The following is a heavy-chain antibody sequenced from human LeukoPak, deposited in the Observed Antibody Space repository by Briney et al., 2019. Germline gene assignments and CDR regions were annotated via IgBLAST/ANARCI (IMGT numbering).Heavy chain of an antibody. V-gene: IGHV3-33*08. CDR3: ARGQHIVVVTAIKPLDY. Sequence: PGGSLRLSCAASGFTVSSNYLSWVRQAPGKGLEWVAVIWYDGSNKYYADSVKGRFTISRDNSKNTLYLQMNSLRAEDTAVYYCARGQHIVVVTAIKPLDYWGQGTLVTVSS. J-gene: IGHJ4*02. CDR1: GFTVSSNY. CDR2: IWYDGSNK. D-gene: IGHD2-21*02.